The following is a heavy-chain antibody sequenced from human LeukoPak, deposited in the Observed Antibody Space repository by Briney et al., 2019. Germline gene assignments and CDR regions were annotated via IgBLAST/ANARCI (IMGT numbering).Heavy chain of an antibody. J-gene: IGHJ4*02. CDR2: ISYDGSNK. V-gene: IGHV3-30-3*01. Sequence: GGSLRLSCAASGFTFSSYAMHWVRQAPGKRLEWVAIISYDGSNKYYADSVKGRFTISRDNSKKTLYLEMNSLRVQDTAVYFCARDRDRWELLPNYWGQGTLVTVSS. CDR1: GFTFSSYA. D-gene: IGHD1-26*01. CDR3: ARDRDRWELLPNY.